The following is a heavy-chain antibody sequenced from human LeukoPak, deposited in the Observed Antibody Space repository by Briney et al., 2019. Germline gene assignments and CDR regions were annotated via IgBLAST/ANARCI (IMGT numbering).Heavy chain of an antibody. V-gene: IGHV3-30*02. J-gene: IGHJ6*03. Sequence: PGGSLRLSCAASGFTFSSYGMHWVRQAPGKGLEWVAFIRYDGSNKYYADSVKGRFSISRDNSKSTLYLQMNSLRAEDTAVYYCARVTHYYDSSGYYWSYYMDVWGKGTTVTVSS. CDR3: ARVTHYYDSSGYYWSYYMDV. CDR2: IRYDGSNK. D-gene: IGHD3-22*01. CDR1: GFTFSSYG.